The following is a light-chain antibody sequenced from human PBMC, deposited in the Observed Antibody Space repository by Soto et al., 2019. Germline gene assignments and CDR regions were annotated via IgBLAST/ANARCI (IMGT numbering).Light chain of an antibody. Sequence: QSVLTQPPSVSGAPGQRVTISCTGSSSNIGAGYDVHWYQQLPGTAPELLLYGNSNRPSGVPDRFSGSKSGTSASLAITGLQAEDEADYYCQSYDSSLGGGVFGGGTKLPVL. CDR3: QSYDSSLGGGV. CDR2: GNS. J-gene: IGLJ3*02. CDR1: SSNIGAGYD. V-gene: IGLV1-40*01.